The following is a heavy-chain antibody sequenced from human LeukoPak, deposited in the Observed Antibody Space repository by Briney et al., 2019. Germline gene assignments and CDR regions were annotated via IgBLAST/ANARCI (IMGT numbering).Heavy chain of an antibody. CDR1: GFTFSSYA. CDR2: ISYDRSNK. D-gene: IGHD3-10*01. CDR3: ARDFAHGSGSYYYYGMDV. V-gene: IGHV3-30-3*01. J-gene: IGHJ6*02. Sequence: GASLRLSCAASGFTFSSYAMHWVRHAPGKGLEWVADISYDRSNKYYAHTVKGRFTISRDTSKSTPYMYMNRLRDEDTAAYYCARDFAHGSGSYYYYGMDVWGQGTTVTVSS.